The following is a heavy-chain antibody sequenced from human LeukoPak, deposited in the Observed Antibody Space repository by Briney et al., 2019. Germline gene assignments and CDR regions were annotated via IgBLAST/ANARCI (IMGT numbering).Heavy chain of an antibody. V-gene: IGHV4-30-2*01. D-gene: IGHD2-15*01. CDR2: IYRSGST. CDR3: ASCSAQRGLDY. CDR1: GGSISSGGYS. Sequence: SETLSLTCAVSGGSISSGGYSWSWIRQPPGKGLEWIGYIYRSGSTYYNPSLKSRVTISVDRSKNQFSLKLSSVTAADTAVYYCASCSAQRGLDYWGQGTLVTVSS. J-gene: IGHJ4*02.